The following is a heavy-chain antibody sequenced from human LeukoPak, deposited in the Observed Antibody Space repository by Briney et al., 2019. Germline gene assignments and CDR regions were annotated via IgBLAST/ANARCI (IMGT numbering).Heavy chain of an antibody. CDR2: TYYRSTWYN. J-gene: IGHJ4*02. Sequence: SQTLSLTCAISGDSVSSNSVTWNWIRQSPSRGLEWLGRTYYRSTWYNDYAVSVRGRITVNPDTSKNQFSLHLNSVTPEDTAVYYCARLPVAGTRREVDHWGQGTLVTVSS. CDR1: GDSVSSNSVT. CDR3: ARLPVAGTRREVDH. V-gene: IGHV6-1*01. D-gene: IGHD6-19*01.